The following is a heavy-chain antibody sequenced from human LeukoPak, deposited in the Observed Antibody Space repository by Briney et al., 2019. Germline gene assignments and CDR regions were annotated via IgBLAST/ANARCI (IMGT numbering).Heavy chain of an antibody. Sequence: PSETLSLTCAVYGGSFSGYYWSWIRQPPGKGLERIGEINHSGSTNYNPSLKSRVTISVDTSKNQFSLKLSSVTAADTAVYYCARVVPAAKYYYGMDVWGQGTTVTVSS. V-gene: IGHV4-34*01. J-gene: IGHJ6*02. CDR1: GGSFSGYY. CDR3: ARVVPAAKYYYGMDV. CDR2: INHSGST. D-gene: IGHD2-2*01.